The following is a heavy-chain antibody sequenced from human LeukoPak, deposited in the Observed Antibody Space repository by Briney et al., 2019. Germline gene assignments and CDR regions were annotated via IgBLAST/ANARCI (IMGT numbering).Heavy chain of an antibody. D-gene: IGHD3-22*01. J-gene: IGHJ4*02. CDR1: GYTFTSYG. V-gene: IGHV1-18*01. CDR3: AREHLSYFGSSGPFDY. CDR2: ISAYNGNT. Sequence: ASVEVSCKASGYTFTSYGISWVRQAPGQGLEWMGWISAYNGNTNYAQTLQGRVTMTTDTSTSTAYMELRNLRSDDPGVGYCAREHLSYFGSSGPFDYWGQGTLVTVSS.